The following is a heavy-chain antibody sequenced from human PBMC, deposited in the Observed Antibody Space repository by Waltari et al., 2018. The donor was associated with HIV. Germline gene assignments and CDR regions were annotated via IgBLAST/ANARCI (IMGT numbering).Heavy chain of an antibody. CDR3: ARHALRVGAAYWNFDL. CDR1: GGSVSSSSYS. J-gene: IGHJ2*01. CDR2: IYYPGRA. D-gene: IGHD1-26*01. V-gene: IGHV4-39*01. Sequence: QLQLQESGPGLVKPSETLSLTCTVSGGSVSSSSYSWGWIRQLPGKGLEWVGGIYYPGRANYNPSLKSRVTISVDTSKNQFSLKVTSVTAADTAVYYCARHALRVGAAYWNFDLWGRGTLVTVSS.